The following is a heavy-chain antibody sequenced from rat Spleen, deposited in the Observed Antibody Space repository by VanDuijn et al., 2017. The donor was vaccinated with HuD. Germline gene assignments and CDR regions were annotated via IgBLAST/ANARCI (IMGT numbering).Heavy chain of an antibody. J-gene: IGHJ2*01. Sequence: EVQLVESGGGLVQPGRSLRLACVASGFTFNNYWMTWIRQAPGKGLEWVASITHTGGNTYYPDSVKGRFTISRDNAKSTLYLQLNSLRSEDTATYYCATERYYGLGWGQGVMVTVSS. D-gene: IGHD1-6*01. CDR3: ATERYYGLG. V-gene: IGHV5-31*01. CDR2: ITHTGGNT. CDR1: GFTFNNYW.